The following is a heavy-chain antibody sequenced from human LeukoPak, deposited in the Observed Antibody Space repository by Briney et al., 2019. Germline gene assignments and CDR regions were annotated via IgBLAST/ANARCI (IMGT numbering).Heavy chain of an antibody. CDR1: GFTFSDYY. CDR3: VRILEGYSYYMDA. J-gene: IGHJ6*03. Sequence: GRSLRLSRAASGFTFSDYYMAWIRQAPGKGLNWVSYISGSGTITYYADSLKGRFTISRDNAKNSLFLQMDSLRAEDTAVYYCVRILEGYSYYMDAWGKGTTVIVSS. V-gene: IGHV3-11*04. CDR2: ISGSGTIT.